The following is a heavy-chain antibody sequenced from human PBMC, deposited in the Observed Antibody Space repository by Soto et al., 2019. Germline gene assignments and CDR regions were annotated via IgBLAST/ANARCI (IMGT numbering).Heavy chain of an antibody. J-gene: IGHJ6*02. CDR3: ARARTYYYYGMDV. CDR2: INHSGST. V-gene: IGHV4-34*01. CDR1: GGSFSGYY. Sequence: SETLSLTCAVYGGSFSGYYWSWIRQPPGKGLEWIGEINHSGSTNYNPSLKGRVTISVDTSKNQFSLKLSSVTAADTAVYYCARARTYYYYGMDVWGQGTTVTVSS.